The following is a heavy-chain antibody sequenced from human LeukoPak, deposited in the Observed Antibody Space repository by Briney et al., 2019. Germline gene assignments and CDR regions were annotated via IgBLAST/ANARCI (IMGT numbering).Heavy chain of an antibody. D-gene: IGHD6-13*01. CDR3: ARRISAAGDY. V-gene: IGHV4-39*01. J-gene: IGHJ4*02. CDR1: GGSISSSSYY. CDR2: IYYSGNT. Sequence: SETLSLTCTVSGGSISSSSYYWGWIRQPPGKGLEWIGSIYYSGNTYYNPSLKSRVTMSVDTSKNQFSLKLNSVTAADTAVYYCARRISAAGDYWGQGTLVIVSS.